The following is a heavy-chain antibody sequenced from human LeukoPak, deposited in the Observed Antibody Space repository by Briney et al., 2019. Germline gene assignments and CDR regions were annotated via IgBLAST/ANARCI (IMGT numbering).Heavy chain of an antibody. J-gene: IGHJ4*02. Sequence: GGSLRLSCAASGFSFSTYWMSWVRQAPGKGLEWVANINQDGTEKYYVDSVKGRFTVSRDYAKNSLYLQMNSLRAEDTAVYYCARGAVVVVAATRPFDYWGQGTLVTVSS. CDR2: INQDGTEK. D-gene: IGHD2-15*01. CDR1: GFSFSTYW. CDR3: ARGAVVVVAATRPFDY. V-gene: IGHV3-7*04.